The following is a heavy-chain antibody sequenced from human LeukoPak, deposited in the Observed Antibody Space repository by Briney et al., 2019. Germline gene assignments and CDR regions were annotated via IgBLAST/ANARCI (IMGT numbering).Heavy chain of an antibody. CDR2: ISDSGGST. V-gene: IGHV3-23*01. D-gene: IGHD3-22*01. Sequence: GGSLRLSCAVSGLTLSNYGMSWVRQAPGKGLEWVAGISDSGGSTNYADSVKGRFTISRDNPKNTLYLQMNSLRAEDTAVYFCAKRGVVIRVILVGFHKEAYYFDAWGQGALVTVSS. J-gene: IGHJ4*02. CDR1: GLTLSNYG. CDR3: AKRGVVIRVILVGFHKEAYYFDA.